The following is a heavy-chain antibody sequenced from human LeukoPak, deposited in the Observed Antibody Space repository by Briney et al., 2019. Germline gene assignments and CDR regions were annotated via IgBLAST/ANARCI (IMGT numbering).Heavy chain of an antibody. V-gene: IGHV4-39*01. Sequence: SETLSLTCTVSGGSVISDTYYWGWIRQPPGKGLEWIGSIHYSESTYYTPSLKTRITMSVDTSKNQFSLKLRSVTAADTAVYFCARHAKYNYFDSWGQGTLVTVSP. CDR2: IHYSEST. CDR1: GGSVISDTYY. J-gene: IGHJ5*01. CDR3: ARHAKYNYFDS.